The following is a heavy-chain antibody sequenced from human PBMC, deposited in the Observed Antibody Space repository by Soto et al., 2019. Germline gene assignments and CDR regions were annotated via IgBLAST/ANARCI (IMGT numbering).Heavy chain of an antibody. CDR1: GGSFSGYY. D-gene: IGHD6-6*01. Sequence: SETLSLTCAVYGGSFSGYYWSWIRQPPGKGLEWIGEINHSGSTNYNPSLKSRVTISVDTSKNQFSLKLSSVTAADTAVYYCARGLIAARGWFDPWGQGTLVTVSS. V-gene: IGHV4-34*01. J-gene: IGHJ5*02. CDR2: INHSGST. CDR3: ARGLIAARGWFDP.